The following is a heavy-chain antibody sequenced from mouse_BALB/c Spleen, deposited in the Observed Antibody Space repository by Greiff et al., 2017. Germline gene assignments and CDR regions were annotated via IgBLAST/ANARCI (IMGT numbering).Heavy chain of an antibody. J-gene: IGHJ4*01. CDR3: ARLGTCYDYGRAAMDY. Sequence: QVQLQQPGAELVKPGASVKLSCKASGYTFTSYWMHWVKQRPGQGLEWIGEINPSNGRTNYNEKFKSKATLTVDKSSSTAYMQLSSLTSEDSAVYYCARLGTCYDYGRAAMDYWGQGTSVTVSS. D-gene: IGHD2-4*01. CDR2: INPSNGRT. V-gene: IGHV1S81*02. CDR1: GYTFTSYW.